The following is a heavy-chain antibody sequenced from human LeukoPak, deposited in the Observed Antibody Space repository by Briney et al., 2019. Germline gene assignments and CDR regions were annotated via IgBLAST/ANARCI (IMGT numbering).Heavy chain of an antibody. CDR1: VYTFTGYY. CDR3: ARDLEYYHGSGSYKGPDY. CDR2: INPNSGGT. V-gene: IGHV1-2*02. D-gene: IGHD3-10*01. J-gene: IGHJ4*02. Sequence: ASVKVSCKASVYTFTGYYMHWVRQAPGQGLEWMGWINPNSGGTNYAQKFQGRVTMTRDTSISTAYMELSRLRSDDTAVYYCARDLEYYHGSGSYKGPDYWGQGTLVTVSS.